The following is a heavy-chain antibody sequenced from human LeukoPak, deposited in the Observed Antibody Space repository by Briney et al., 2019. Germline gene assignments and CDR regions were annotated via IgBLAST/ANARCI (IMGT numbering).Heavy chain of an antibody. D-gene: IGHD3-22*01. CDR3: ARDTKYYYDSSGYLDY. CDR1: GGSFSGYY. Sequence: SETLSLTCAVYGGSFSGYYWSWIRQPPGKGLEWIGEINHSGSTNYNPSLKSRVTISVDTSKNQFSLKLSSVTAADTAVYYCARDTKYYYDSSGYLDYWGQGTLVTVSS. CDR2: INHSGST. J-gene: IGHJ4*02. V-gene: IGHV4-34*01.